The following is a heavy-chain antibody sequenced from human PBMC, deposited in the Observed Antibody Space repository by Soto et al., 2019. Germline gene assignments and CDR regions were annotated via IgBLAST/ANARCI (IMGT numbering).Heavy chain of an antibody. CDR2: ISYDGTNK. D-gene: IGHD1-26*01. J-gene: IGHJ4*02. CDR1: GFTFSSYA. CDR3: ARGGSYSTTTCDY. Sequence: GGSLRLSCAASGFTFSSYAMHWVRQAPGKGLEWVSVISYDGTNKYYADSVTGRFTISRDNSKNSLYLQMNSLRAEDTAVYYCARGGSYSTTTCDYWGQGTLVTVSS. V-gene: IGHV3-30*04.